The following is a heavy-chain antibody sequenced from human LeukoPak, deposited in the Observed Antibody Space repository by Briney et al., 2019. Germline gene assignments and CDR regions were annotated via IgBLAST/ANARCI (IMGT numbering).Heavy chain of an antibody. Sequence: SETLSLTCYVSGFSISSGYQWGWIRQSPGKGLEWIGTIHHSGKTDYNPSLASRATMSVDTSKNEFSLKLNFVTAADTAVYYCARDTSSRWYLFDYWGQGTLVTVSS. D-gene: IGHD2-15*01. CDR1: GFSISSGYQ. CDR3: ARDTSSRWYLFDY. V-gene: IGHV4-38-2*02. CDR2: IHHSGKT. J-gene: IGHJ4*02.